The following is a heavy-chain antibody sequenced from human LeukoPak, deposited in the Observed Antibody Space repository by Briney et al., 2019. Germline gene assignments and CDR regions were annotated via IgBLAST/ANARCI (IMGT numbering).Heavy chain of an antibody. CDR3: ARDVPYYYGSGSYFYGMDV. J-gene: IGHJ6*01. CDR2: ISAYNGNT. D-gene: IGHD3-10*01. Sequence: ASVKASCKASGYTFTSYGIGWVRQTPGQGLEWMGWISAYNGNTNYAQKLQGRVTMTTDTSTSTAYMELRSLRSDDTAVYYCARDVPYYYGSGSYFYGMDVWGQGTTVTDSS. V-gene: IGHV1-18*01. CDR1: GYTFTSYG.